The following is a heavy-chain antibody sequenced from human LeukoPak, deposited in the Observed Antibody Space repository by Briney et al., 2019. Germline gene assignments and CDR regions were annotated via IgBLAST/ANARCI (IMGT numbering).Heavy chain of an antibody. D-gene: IGHD3-3*01. V-gene: IGHV4-38-2*01. CDR1: GYSISSGYY. J-gene: IGHJ3*02. CDR3: ARPIWSGNVLDAFDI. CDR2: IYHSGST. Sequence: SETLSLTCAVCGYSISSGYYWGWIRPPPGKGLECIGRIYHSGSTYYNPSLKSRVLISVDTSKNQFSLKLSSVTAADTAVYYCARPIWSGNVLDAFDIWGQGTMVTVSS.